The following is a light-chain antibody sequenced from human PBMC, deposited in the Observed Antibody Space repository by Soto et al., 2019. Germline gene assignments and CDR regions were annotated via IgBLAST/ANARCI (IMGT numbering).Light chain of an antibody. CDR1: SSNIGGNS. J-gene: IGLJ1*01. CDR3: GTTASSLSAYD. CDR2: DDN. Sequence: QSGLTQPPSVSAAPGQKVTISCSGSSSNIGGNSVSWYQQLPGTAPKLLIYDDNKRPSGIPDRFSCSKSGTSATLGFTGFQTGVEAQYYCGTTASSLSAYDCASETKVPVL. V-gene: IGLV1-51*01.